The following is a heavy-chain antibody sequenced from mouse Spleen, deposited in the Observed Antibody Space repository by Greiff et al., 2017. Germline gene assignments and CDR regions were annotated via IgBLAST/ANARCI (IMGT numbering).Heavy chain of an antibody. V-gene: IGHV3-2*02. CDR1: GYSITSDYA. Sequence: VQLKESGPGLVKPSQSLSLTCTVTGYSITSDYAWNWIRQFPGNKLEWMGYISYSGSTSYNPSLKSRISITRDTSKNQFFLQLNSVTTEDTATYYCARVRGGYDLFDYWGQGTTLTVSS. D-gene: IGHD2-2*01. CDR2: ISYSGST. J-gene: IGHJ2*01. CDR3: ARVRGGYDLFDY.